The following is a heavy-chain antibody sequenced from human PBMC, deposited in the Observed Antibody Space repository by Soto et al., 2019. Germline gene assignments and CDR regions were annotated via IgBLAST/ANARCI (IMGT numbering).Heavy chain of an antibody. Sequence: QVQLQQWGAGLLKPSETLSLTCGVNGGSFSGYSWTWIRQHPGKGLKWIGEINPSGGTKYTPSLQIRVSISVDSSRKQFALKLTSVTSADTAVYYCARASMIFGVVALSNWFDPWGQGTLVTVSS. D-gene: IGHD3-3*01. J-gene: IGHJ5*02. CDR1: GGSFSGYS. CDR2: INPSGGT. V-gene: IGHV4-34*01. CDR3: ARASMIFGVVALSNWFDP.